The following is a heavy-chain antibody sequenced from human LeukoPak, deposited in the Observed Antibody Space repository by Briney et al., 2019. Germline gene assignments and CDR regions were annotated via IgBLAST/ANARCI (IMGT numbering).Heavy chain of an antibody. Sequence: SGGSLRLSCAASGFTFSSYTMNWVRQAPGKGLEWVSSITTTSSYIYYADSVKGRFTISRDNAKSSLFLQMNSLRAEDTGVYYCASDSSSSPAYYHYYMDAWGKGTTVTVSS. D-gene: IGHD6-13*01. J-gene: IGHJ6*03. CDR3: ASDSSSSPAYYHYYMDA. V-gene: IGHV3-21*01. CDR1: GFTFSSYT. CDR2: ITTTSSYI.